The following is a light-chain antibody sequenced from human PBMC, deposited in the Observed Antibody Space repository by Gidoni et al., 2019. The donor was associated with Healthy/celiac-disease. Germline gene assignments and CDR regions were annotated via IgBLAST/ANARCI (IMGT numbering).Light chain of an antibody. CDR2: AAS. CDR3: QKYNSAPRT. Sequence: DIKMTKSPSSLSASVGDRVTITCRASQCLSNYLAWYQQQPGKVPKLLIYAASTLQSGVPSLFSGSGSGTDFTLTISSLQPEDVATYYCQKYNSAPRTFXQXTKVEIK. CDR1: QCLSNY. V-gene: IGKV1-27*01. J-gene: IGKJ1*01.